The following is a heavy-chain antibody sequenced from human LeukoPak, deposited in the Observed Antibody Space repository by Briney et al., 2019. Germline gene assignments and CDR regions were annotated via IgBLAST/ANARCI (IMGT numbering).Heavy chain of an antibody. J-gene: IGHJ4*02. CDR3: ARGGIFGVVITPYYFDS. CDR1: GVSIINFS. V-gene: IGHV4-4*07. CDR2: IYTSGST. D-gene: IGHD3-3*01. Sequence: SETLSLTCTVSGVSIINFSWNWIRQPAGKGLEWIGRIYTSGSTIYDPSLKSRVTMSVDTPKNQFSLKLSSVTAAETAVYYCARGGIFGVVITPYYFDSWGQGTLVTVSS.